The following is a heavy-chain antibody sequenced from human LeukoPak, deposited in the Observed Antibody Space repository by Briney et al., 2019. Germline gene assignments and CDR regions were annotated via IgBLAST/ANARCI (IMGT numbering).Heavy chain of an antibody. Sequence: ASVKVSCKASGYTFTGYYMHWVRQAPGQGLEWMGRINPNSGGTNYAQKFQGRVTTTRDTSISTAYIELSRLRSDDTAVYYCARDWYSSSWDFDYWGQGTLVTVSS. V-gene: IGHV1-2*06. CDR1: GYTFTGYY. CDR2: INPNSGGT. D-gene: IGHD6-13*01. CDR3: ARDWYSSSWDFDY. J-gene: IGHJ4*02.